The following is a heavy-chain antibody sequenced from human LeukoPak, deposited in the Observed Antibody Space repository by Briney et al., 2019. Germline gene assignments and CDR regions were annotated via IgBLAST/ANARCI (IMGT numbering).Heavy chain of an antibody. D-gene: IGHD2-21*02. V-gene: IGHV1-2*02. J-gene: IGHJ3*01. CDR2: INPNNGGT. Sequence: ASVKVSCKASGYTFSGNHMHWVRQAPGQGLEWMGWINPNNGGTNFVQKFQGRVTFTRDTSINTAYMELSRLTSDDTALYFCARVRLAEVTHKGDTLDLWGQGTVVTVSS. CDR1: GYTFSGNH. CDR3: ARVRLAEVTHKGDTLDL.